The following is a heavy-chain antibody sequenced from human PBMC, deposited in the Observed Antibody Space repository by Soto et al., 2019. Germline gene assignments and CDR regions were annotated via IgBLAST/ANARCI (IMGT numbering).Heavy chain of an antibody. CDR2: FDPEDGET. V-gene: IGHV1-24*01. J-gene: IGHJ4*02. CDR3: ATELRGYKVVAATY. CDR1: GGTFSSYT. Sequence: ASVKVSCKASGGTFSSYTISWVRQAPGKGLEWMGGFDPEDGETIYAQKFQGRVTMTEDTSTDTAYMELSSLRSEDTAVYYCATELRGYKVVAATYWGQGTLVTVSS. D-gene: IGHD2-15*01.